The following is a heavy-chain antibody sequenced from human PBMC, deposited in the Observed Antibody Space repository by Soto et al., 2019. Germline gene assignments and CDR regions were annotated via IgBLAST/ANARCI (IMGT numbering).Heavy chain of an antibody. J-gene: IGHJ5*02. CDR1: GGSISSYY. V-gene: IGHV4-59*01. CDR3: ARSHAGP. CDR2: IHYTGST. Sequence: SETLSLTCTVSGGSISSYYWIWIRQPPGKGLEWIGCIHYTGSTTYNPSLKSRITVSLDTSKNQFFLQLTSVTAADTAVYYCARSHAGPWGQGTLVTVSS.